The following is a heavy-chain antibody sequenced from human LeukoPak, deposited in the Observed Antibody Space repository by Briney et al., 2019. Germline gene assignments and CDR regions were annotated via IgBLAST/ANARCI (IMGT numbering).Heavy chain of an antibody. Sequence: SETLSLTCTVSGGSISSGDYYWSWIRQPPGKGLEWIGYIYYSGSTYYNPSLKRRVTISVDTSKNQFSLKLSSVTAADTAVYYCARVLYEGYFDYWGQGTLVTVSS. CDR3: ARVLYEGYFDY. J-gene: IGHJ4*02. D-gene: IGHD5/OR15-5a*01. V-gene: IGHV4-30-4*01. CDR2: IYYSGST. CDR1: GGSISSGDYY.